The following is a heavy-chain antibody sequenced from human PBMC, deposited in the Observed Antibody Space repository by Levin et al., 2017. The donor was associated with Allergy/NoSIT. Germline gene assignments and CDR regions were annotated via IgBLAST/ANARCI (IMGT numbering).Heavy chain of an antibody. D-gene: IGHD3-22*01. CDR1: GFTFSSYA. Sequence: PGESLKISCAASGFTFSSYAMSWVRQAPGKGLEWVSAISGSGGSTYYADSVKGRFTISRDNSKNTLYLQMNSLRAEDTAVYYCAKEGYYDSSGYYPFDYWGQGTLVTVSS. J-gene: IGHJ4*02. CDR2: ISGSGGST. CDR3: AKEGYYDSSGYYPFDY. V-gene: IGHV3-23*01.